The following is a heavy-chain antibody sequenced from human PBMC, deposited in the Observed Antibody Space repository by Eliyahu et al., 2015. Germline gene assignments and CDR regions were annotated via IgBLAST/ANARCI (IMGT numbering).Heavy chain of an antibody. D-gene: IGHD1-26*01. CDR1: GFXFGDYP. CDR2: IKSKAYGGTT. CDR3: TRVPSATTTVGHDWFDP. V-gene: IGHV3-49*03. Sequence: EVQLVESGGGLVQPGRSLRLSCAGSGFXFGDYPXTWFRQAPGKGLEWVGFIKSKAYGGTTEYAASVKGRFTISRDDSISIAYLQMNSLKTEDTAVYYCTRVPSATTTVGHDWFDPWGQGTRVTVSS. J-gene: IGHJ5*02.